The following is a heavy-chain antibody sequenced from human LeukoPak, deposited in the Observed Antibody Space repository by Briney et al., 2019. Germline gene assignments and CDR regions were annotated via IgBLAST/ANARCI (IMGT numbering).Heavy chain of an antibody. CDR3: AKEGVSAAAGIQFDY. CDR2: VSGNGGIT. V-gene: IGHV3-23*01. J-gene: IGHJ4*02. Sequence: PGGSLRLSCAASGFTFSSYAMSWVRQAPGKGLEWVSTVSGNGGITYYADSMKGRFTISRDNSKNTLFLQMNSLRGEDTAVYYCAKEGVSAAAGIQFDYWGQGTLVTVSS. D-gene: IGHD6-13*01. CDR1: GFTFSSYA.